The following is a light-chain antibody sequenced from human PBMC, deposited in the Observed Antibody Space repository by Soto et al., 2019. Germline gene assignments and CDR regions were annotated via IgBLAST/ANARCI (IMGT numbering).Light chain of an antibody. CDR1: SCDIGSYNR. CDR2: EVT. Sequence: QSALTQPASVSGSPGQSITIACPGTSCDIGSYNRVSWYQQHPGKAPKLIIYEVTDRPSGVSNRFSGSKSGNTASLTISGLQAEDEAEYYCSSYTNINTRACVFGTGTKVTVL. CDR3: SSYTNINTRACV. V-gene: IGLV2-14*01. J-gene: IGLJ1*01.